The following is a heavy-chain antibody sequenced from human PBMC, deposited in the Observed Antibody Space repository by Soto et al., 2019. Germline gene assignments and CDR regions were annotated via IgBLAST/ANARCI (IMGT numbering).Heavy chain of an antibody. V-gene: IGHV3-9*01. J-gene: IGHJ5*02. CDR1: GFTFDDYA. D-gene: IGHD3-22*01. CDR2: ISWNSGSI. Sequence: PGGSLRLSCAASGFTFDDYAMHWVRQAPGKGLEWVSGISWNSGSIGYADSVKGRFTISRDNAKNSLYLQMNSLRAEDTALYYCAKDLDYYDSTGPISWGQGTLVTVSS. CDR3: AKDLDYYDSTGPIS.